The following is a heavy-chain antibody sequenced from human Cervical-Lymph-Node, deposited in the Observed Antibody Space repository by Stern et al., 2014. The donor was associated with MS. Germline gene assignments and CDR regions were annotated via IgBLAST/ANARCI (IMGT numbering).Heavy chain of an antibody. J-gene: IGHJ6*02. CDR3: ATHRGRVTYYYGMDV. D-gene: IGHD2-21*02. Sequence: VQLVQAGAEVKKPGASVKVSCKVSGDTLSEISMHWVRQAPGKGLEWMGGFDPQHGETLYAQKCQGRVTMAEDRSTDTAYMELSSLRSEDTAMYYCATHRGRVTYYYGMDVWGQGTTVTVSS. CDR1: GDTLSEIS. CDR2: FDPQHGET. V-gene: IGHV1-24*01.